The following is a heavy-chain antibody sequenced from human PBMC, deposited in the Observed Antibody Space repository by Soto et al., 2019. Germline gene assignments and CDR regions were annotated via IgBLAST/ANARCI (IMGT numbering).Heavy chain of an antibody. V-gene: IGHV1-2*04. Sequence: ASVKVSCKASGYTFTGYYMHWVRQAPGQGLEWMGWINPNSGGTNYAQKFQGWVTMTRDTSISTAYMELSRLRSDDTAVYYCARDAISAEGYGMDVWGQGTTVTVSS. CDR3: ARDAISAEGYGMDV. CDR1: GYTFTGYY. D-gene: IGHD3-3*01. CDR2: INPNSGGT. J-gene: IGHJ6*02.